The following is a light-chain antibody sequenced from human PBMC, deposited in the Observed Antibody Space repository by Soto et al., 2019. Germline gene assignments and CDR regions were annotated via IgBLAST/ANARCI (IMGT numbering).Light chain of an antibody. CDR3: QQYGSSGT. CDR2: AAS. V-gene: IGKV3-20*01. J-gene: IGKJ1*01. Sequence: DMVLTQSPGTLSLSPGERATLSCRASRGLASSYLGWYQQKPGQPPRLLLYAASKRATGIPDRFSGSGSGTDFTLTISRLEPEDFAVYYCQQYGSSGTFGQGTKVDI. CDR1: RGLASSY.